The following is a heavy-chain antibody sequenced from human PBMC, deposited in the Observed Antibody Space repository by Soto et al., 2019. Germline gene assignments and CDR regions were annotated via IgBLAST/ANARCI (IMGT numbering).Heavy chain of an antibody. J-gene: IGHJ6*02. CDR3: ARYIVVVPAAAGYLYYYGMDV. Sequence: SVKVSCKASGGTFSSYAISWVRQAPGQGLESMGGIIPIFGTANYAQKFQGRVTITADKSTSTAYMELSSLRSEDTAVYYCARYIVVVPAAAGYLYYYGMDVWGQGTTVTVSS. D-gene: IGHD2-2*01. CDR1: GGTFSSYA. CDR2: IIPIFGTA. V-gene: IGHV1-69*06.